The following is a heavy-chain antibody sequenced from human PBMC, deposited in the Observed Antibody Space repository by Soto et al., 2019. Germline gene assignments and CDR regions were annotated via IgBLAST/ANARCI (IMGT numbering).Heavy chain of an antibody. V-gene: IGHV4-59*01. J-gene: IGHJ4*02. CDR1: GGSISSYY. D-gene: IGHD5-18*01. CDR3: ARANTAMVSGPDYFDY. CDR2: IYYSGST. Sequence: PSETLSLTCTVSGGSISSYYWSWIRQPPGKGLEWIGYIYYSGSTNYNPSLKSRVTISVDTSKNQFSLKLSSVTAADTAVYYCARANTAMVSGPDYFDYWGQGTLVTVSS.